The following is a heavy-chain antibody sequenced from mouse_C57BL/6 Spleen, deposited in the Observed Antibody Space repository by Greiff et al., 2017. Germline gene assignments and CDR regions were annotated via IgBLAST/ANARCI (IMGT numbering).Heavy chain of an antibody. CDR3: ARSENYFDY. V-gene: IGHV1-26*01. CDR1: GYTFTDSY. J-gene: IGHJ2*01. CDR2: INPNNGGT. Sequence: EVQLQQSGPELVKPGASVKISCKASGYTFTDSYMNWVKQSHGKSLEWIGDINPNNGGTSYNQKFKGKATLTVDKSSSTAYMELRSLTSEDSAVYYCARSENYFDYWGQGTTLTVSS.